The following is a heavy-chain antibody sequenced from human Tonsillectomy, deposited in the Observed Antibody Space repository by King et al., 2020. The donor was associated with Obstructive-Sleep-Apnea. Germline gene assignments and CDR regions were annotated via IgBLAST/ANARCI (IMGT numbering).Heavy chain of an antibody. V-gene: IGHV3-30-3*01. CDR1: GFTFSSYA. CDR3: ARDLYIVVVVAATQPGQDYYGMDV. J-gene: IGHJ6*02. Sequence: QLVQSGGGVVQPGRSLRLSCAASGFTFSSYAMHWVRQAPGKGLEWVAVISYDGSNKYYADSVKGRLTIYRDNSKNKLYLQMNGLRAEDTAVYYCARDLYIVVVVAATQPGQDYYGMDVWGQGTTVTVSS. D-gene: IGHD2-15*01. CDR2: ISYDGSNK.